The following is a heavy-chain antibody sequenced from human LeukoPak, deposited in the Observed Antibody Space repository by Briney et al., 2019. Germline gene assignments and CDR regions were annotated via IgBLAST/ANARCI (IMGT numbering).Heavy chain of an antibody. J-gene: IGHJ4*02. Sequence: GGSLRLSCAASGFTFISYAMSWVRQAPGKGLEWVSAISGSGAYTYYADSVKGRFTISRDNSKNTLHLQMNSLRAEDTAVYYCAKDPRLGPPRWGQGTLVTVSS. CDR1: GFTFISYA. CDR3: AKDPRLGPPR. D-gene: IGHD3-9*01. V-gene: IGHV3-23*01. CDR2: ISGSGAYT.